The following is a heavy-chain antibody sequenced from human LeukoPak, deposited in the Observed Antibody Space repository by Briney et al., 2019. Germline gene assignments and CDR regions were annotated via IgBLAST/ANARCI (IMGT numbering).Heavy chain of an antibody. J-gene: IGHJ4*02. CDR2: VSAYNGNT. D-gene: IGHD5-18*01. Sequence: GGSLRLSCAASGFTFTSYGISWVRQAPGQGLEWMGWVSAYNGNTNYAQKLQGRVTMTTDTSTSTAYMELRSLRSDDTAVYYCARDGPRFVYSYGCDYWGQGTLVTVSS. V-gene: IGHV1-18*01. CDR3: ARDGPRFVYSYGCDY. CDR1: GFTFTSYG.